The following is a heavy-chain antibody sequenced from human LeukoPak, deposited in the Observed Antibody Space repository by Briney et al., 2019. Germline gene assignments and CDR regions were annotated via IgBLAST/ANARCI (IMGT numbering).Heavy chain of an antibody. CDR1: GLVFGKYA. V-gene: IGHV3-23*01. Sequence: GGSLRLSCAASGLVFGKYAMAWVRQAPGKGLECVSIISDDSSFTYYLDSVKGRSTIFRDNSKNTLCLHMNSLKAEDTAVYYCAKGRCSGPGCDSFDYWGQGTLVTVSS. CDR3: AKGRCSGPGCDSFDY. CDR2: ISDDSSFT. D-gene: IGHD5-12*01. J-gene: IGHJ4*02.